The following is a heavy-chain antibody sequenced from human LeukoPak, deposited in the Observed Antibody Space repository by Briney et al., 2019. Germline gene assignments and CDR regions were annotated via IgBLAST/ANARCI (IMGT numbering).Heavy chain of an antibody. Sequence: GGSLRLSCAASGFTFSDYYMSWIRQAPGKGLEWVSYISSSGSTIYYADSVKGRFTISRDNAKNALYLQMNSLTAEDTALYHCARDRSYGSFDYWGQGTLVTVSS. CDR1: GFTFSDYY. D-gene: IGHD5-18*01. CDR3: ARDRSYGSFDY. CDR2: ISSSGSTI. V-gene: IGHV3-11*01. J-gene: IGHJ4*02.